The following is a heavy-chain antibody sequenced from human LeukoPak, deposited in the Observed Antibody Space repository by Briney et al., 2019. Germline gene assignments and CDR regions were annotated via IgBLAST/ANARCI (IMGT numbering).Heavy chain of an antibody. Sequence: GGSLRLSCAASGFPFSDYVMHWVRQAPGKGLEWVAFIRYDGSNKYYADSVKGRFTISRDNSKNTLYLQMNSLRAEDTAVYYCAKGERDSSSWYQNYYYYMDVWGKGTTVTISS. CDR3: AKGERDSSSWYQNYYYYMDV. D-gene: IGHD6-13*01. J-gene: IGHJ6*03. V-gene: IGHV3-30*02. CDR1: GFPFSDYV. CDR2: IRYDGSNK.